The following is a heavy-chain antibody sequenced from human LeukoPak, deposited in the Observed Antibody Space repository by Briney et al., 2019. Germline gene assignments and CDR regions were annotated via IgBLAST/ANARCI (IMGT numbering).Heavy chain of an antibody. CDR1: GFSISSHW. CDR3: ARAPTVLVGYCSSSSCQADY. V-gene: IGHV3-7*01. J-gene: IGHJ4*02. D-gene: IGHD2-2*01. CDR2: LKEDVSAR. Sequence: GGSLRLSCVASGFSISSHWMSWVRQAPGKGLEWVASLKEDVSARNLVDSVKGRFTISTDNAKNSLNLQMNSLRVEDTAVYYCARAPTVLVGYCSSSSCQADYWGQGTLVTVSS.